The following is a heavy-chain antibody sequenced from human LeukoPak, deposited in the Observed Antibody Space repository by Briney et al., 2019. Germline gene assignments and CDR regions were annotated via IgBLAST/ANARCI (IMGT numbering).Heavy chain of an antibody. CDR3: AREVARTEDYYYYYYMDV. J-gene: IGHJ6*03. V-gene: IGHV4-31*03. CDR2: IYYSGST. Sequence: SETLSLTCTVSGGSISSGGYYWSWIRQHPGKGLEWIGYIYYSGSTYYNPSLKSRVTISVDTSKNQFSLKLSSVTAADTAVYYCAREVARTEDYYYYYYMDVWGKGTTVTVSS. D-gene: IGHD6-6*01. CDR1: GGSISSGGYY.